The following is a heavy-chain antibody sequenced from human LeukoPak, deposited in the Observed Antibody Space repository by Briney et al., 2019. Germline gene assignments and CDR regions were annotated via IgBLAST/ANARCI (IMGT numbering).Heavy chain of an antibody. CDR1: GGSISSYY. CDR2: IYYSGST. CDR3: ARIVIAAAEGYFDY. J-gene: IGHJ4*02. Sequence: SETLSLTCTVSGGSISSYYWSWIRQPPGKGLEWIGYIYYSGSTNYNPSLKRRVTISVDTSKNQFSLKLSSVTAADTAVYYCARIVIAAAEGYFDYWGQGTLVTVSS. V-gene: IGHV4-59*01. D-gene: IGHD6-13*01.